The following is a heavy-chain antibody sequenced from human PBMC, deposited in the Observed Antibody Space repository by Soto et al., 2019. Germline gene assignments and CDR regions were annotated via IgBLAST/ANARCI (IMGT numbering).Heavy chain of an antibody. CDR3: AKVTGELSSISYYYYMDV. J-gene: IGHJ6*03. V-gene: IGHV3-30*18. CDR1: GFTFSSYG. CDR2: ISYDGSNK. Sequence: GLLRLSCAASGFTFSSYGMHWVRQAPGKGLEWVAVISYDGSNKYYADSVKGRFTISRDNSKNTLYLQMNSLRAEDTAVYYCAKVTGELSSISYYYYMDVWGKGTTVTVSS. D-gene: IGHD3-16*02.